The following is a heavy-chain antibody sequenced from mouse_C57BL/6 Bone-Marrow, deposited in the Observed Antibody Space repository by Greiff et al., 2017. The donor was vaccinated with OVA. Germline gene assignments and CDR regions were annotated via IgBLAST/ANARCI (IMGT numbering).Heavy chain of an antibody. CDR1: GYTFTDYY. Sequence: EVQLQQSGPELVKPGASVKISCKASGYTFTDYYMNWVKQSHGKSLEWIGDINPNNGGTSYNQKFKGKAKLTVDKSSSTAYMELRRLTSEDSAVYYCAREGCSWFAYWGQGTLITVSA. CDR3: AREGCSWFAY. J-gene: IGHJ3*01. CDR2: INPNNGGT. V-gene: IGHV1-26*01.